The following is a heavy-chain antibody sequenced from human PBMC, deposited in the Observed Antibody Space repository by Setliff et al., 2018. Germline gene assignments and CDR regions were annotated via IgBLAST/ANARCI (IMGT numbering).Heavy chain of an antibody. CDR2: IYTSGST. CDR3: ARDDYYGSGSPLDF. Sequence: HSETLSLTCTVSGGSISSGSYYWSWIRQPAGSGLEWIGHIYTSGSTNYNPSLKSRVTISVDTSKNQFSLKLNSVTAADTAVYYCARDDYYGSGSPLDFWGQGTVVTVSS. CDR1: GGSISSGSYY. D-gene: IGHD3-10*01. V-gene: IGHV4-61*09. J-gene: IGHJ4*02.